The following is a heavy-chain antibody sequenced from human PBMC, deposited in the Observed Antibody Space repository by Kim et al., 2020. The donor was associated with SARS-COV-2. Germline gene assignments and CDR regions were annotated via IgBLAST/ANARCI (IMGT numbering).Heavy chain of an antibody. J-gene: IGHJ6*02. V-gene: IGHV3-66*03. CDR1: GFTVSSNY. Sequence: GGSLRLSCAASGFTVSSNYMSWVRQAPGKGLEWVSVIYSCGSTYYADSVKGRFTISRDNSKNTLYLQMNSLRAEDTAVYYCATHGKAFREAAGTTPSCYYYYYGMDVWGQGTTVTVSS. CDR2: IYSCGST. CDR3: ATHGKAFREAAGTTPSCYYYYYGMDV. D-gene: IGHD6-13*01.